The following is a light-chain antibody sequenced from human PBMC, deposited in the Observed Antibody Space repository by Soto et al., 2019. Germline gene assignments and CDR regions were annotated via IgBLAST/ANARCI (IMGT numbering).Light chain of an antibody. V-gene: IGKV1-27*01. J-gene: IGKJ1*01. CDR3: QKYNSAPWT. Sequence: DIQMTQSPSSLSASVGDRVTITCRASQGISHYLAWYQQKPGKVPKLLIYAASTLQSGVPSRFSGSGSGTDFTLTISSLQPDDVATYYCQKYNSAPWTFGQGTKVDIK. CDR2: AAS. CDR1: QGISHY.